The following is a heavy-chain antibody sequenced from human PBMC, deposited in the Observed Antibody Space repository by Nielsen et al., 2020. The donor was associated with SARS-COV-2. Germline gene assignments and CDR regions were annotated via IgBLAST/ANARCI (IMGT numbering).Heavy chain of an antibody. V-gene: IGHV3-66*01. Sequence: GESLKISCAASGFTVNNNYLTWVRQAPGKGLEWVSVIYSGGITFYADSVKGRFTISRDNSKNTLYLQMNSLRAEDTAVYYCARGPGTAAFDPWGQGTLVTVSS. J-gene: IGHJ5*02. CDR3: ARGPGTAAFDP. CDR2: IYSGGIT. D-gene: IGHD2-2*01. CDR1: GFTVNNNY.